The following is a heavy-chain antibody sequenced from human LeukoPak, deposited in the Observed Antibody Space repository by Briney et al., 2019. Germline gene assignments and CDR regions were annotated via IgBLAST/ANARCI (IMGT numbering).Heavy chain of an antibody. D-gene: IGHD4-23*01. CDR1: GGSISSYY. J-gene: IGHJ4*02. CDR3: ARDLDGGNTFDY. Sequence: SETLSLTCTVSGGSISSYYWSWIRQPPGKGLEWIGYIYYSGSANYNPSLKSRVTISVDTSKNQFSLKLTSVTAADTAVYYRARDLDGGNTFDYWGQGTLVTVSS. CDR2: IYYSGSA. V-gene: IGHV4-59*01.